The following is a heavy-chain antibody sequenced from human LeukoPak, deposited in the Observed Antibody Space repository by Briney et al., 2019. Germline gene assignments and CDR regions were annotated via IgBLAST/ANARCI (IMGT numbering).Heavy chain of an antibody. CDR1: GFTFDDYA. V-gene: IGHV3-74*01. Sequence: GRSLRLSCAASGFTFDDYAMHWVRQAPGKGLVWVSRINSDGSSTSYADSVKGRFTISRDNAKNTLYLQMNSLRAEDTAVYYCARESSVGAHKAFDYWGQGTLVTVSS. CDR2: INSDGSST. D-gene: IGHD1-26*01. J-gene: IGHJ4*02. CDR3: ARESSVGAHKAFDY.